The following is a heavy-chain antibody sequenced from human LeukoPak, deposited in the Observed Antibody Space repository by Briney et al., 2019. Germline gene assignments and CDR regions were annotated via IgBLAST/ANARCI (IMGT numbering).Heavy chain of an antibody. D-gene: IGHD4-17*01. CDR3: ARGLNRNDYGDYGY. V-gene: IGHV4-59*01. J-gene: IGHJ4*02. Sequence: SETLSLTCTVSGGSISSYYWSWIRQPPGKGLEWIGYIYHTGSTSYNPSLKGRVTISVDTSKNQISLKLSSVTAADTAVYYCARGLNRNDYGDYGYWGQGTLVTVSS. CDR1: GGSISSYY. CDR2: IYHTGST.